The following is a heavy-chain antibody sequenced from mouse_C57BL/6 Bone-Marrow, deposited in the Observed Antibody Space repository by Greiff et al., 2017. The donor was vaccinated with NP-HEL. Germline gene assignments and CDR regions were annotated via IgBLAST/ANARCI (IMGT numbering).Heavy chain of an antibody. D-gene: IGHD1-1*01. CDR1: GFNIKDDY. Sequence: EVQLQQSGAELVRPGASVKLSCTASGFNIKDDYMHWVKQRPEQGLEWIGWIDPENGDTEYASKFQGKATITADTSSNTAYLQLSSLTSEDTAVYYCTTLYYYGSSYADYWGQGTTLTVSS. V-gene: IGHV14-4*01. CDR2: IDPENGDT. CDR3: TTLYYYGSSYADY. J-gene: IGHJ2*01.